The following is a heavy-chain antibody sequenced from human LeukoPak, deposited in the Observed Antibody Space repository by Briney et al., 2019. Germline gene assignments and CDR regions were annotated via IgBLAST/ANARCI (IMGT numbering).Heavy chain of an antibody. D-gene: IGHD1-26*01. CDR3: ARVGGAYYYGMDV. V-gene: IGHV1-46*01. J-gene: IGHJ6*02. CDR2: INPCGGST. CDR1: GYTFTSYY. Sequence: ASVKVSCKASGYTFTSYYMHWVRQPPGQGLEWMGIINPCGGSTSYAQKFQGRVNMTRDTSTSTVYMELGSLSSEDTAVYYCARVGGAYYYGMDVWGQGTTVTVSS.